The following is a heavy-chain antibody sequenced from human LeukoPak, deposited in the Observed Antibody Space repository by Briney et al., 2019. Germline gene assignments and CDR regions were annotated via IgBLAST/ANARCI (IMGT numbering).Heavy chain of an antibody. CDR3: ASAPGITIFGVVIFSDAFDI. CDR2: IYYSGST. V-gene: IGHV4-38-2*02. Sequence: SETLSLTCTVSGYSISSGYYWGWIRQPPGKGLEWIGSIYYSGSTYYNPSLKSRVTISVDTSKNQFSLKLSSVTAADTAVYYCASAPGITIFGVVIFSDAFDIWGQGTMVTVSS. D-gene: IGHD3-3*01. CDR1: GYSISSGYY. J-gene: IGHJ3*02.